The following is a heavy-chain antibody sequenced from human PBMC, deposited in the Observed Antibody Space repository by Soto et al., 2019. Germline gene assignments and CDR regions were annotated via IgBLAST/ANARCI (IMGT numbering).Heavy chain of an antibody. CDR3: ARAGGRGWSEIDY. D-gene: IGHD6-19*01. Sequence: QVQLQESGPGLVKPSQTLSLTCTVSGGSISSGDYYWSWIRQPPGKGLEWIGYIYYSGSTYYNPSLKSRVTISVDTSKNQVSLKLSSVTAADTAVYYCARAGGRGWSEIDYWGQGTLVTVSS. CDR1: GGSISSGDYY. J-gene: IGHJ4*02. V-gene: IGHV4-30-4*01. CDR2: IYYSGST.